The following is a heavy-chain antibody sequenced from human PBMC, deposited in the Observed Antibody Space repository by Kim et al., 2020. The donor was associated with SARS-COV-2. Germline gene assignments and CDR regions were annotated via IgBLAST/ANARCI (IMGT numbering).Heavy chain of an antibody. D-gene: IGHD2-2*01. CDR3: ARVTAYCSSTSCYGTGFDY. CDR2: INPNSGGT. Sequence: ASVKVSCKASGYTFTGYYMHWVRQAPGQGLEWMGRINPNSGGTNYAQKFQGRVTMTRDTSISTAYMELSRLRSDDTAVYYCARVTAYCSSTSCYGTGFDYWGQGTLVTVSS. J-gene: IGHJ4*02. V-gene: IGHV1-2*06. CDR1: GYTFTGYY.